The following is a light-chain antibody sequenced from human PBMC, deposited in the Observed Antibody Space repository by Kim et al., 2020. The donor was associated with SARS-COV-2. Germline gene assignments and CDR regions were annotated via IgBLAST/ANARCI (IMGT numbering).Light chain of an antibody. CDR3: QAWDNSIGV. J-gene: IGLJ3*02. CDR2: QDN. Sequence: VSPGQTASISCSGDKLGNKYACWYQQKPGQSPVLVIYQDNKRPSGIPERFSGSNSGNTATLTISGTQTMDEADYYCQAWDNSIGVFGGGTKVTVL. CDR1: KLGNKY. V-gene: IGLV3-1*01.